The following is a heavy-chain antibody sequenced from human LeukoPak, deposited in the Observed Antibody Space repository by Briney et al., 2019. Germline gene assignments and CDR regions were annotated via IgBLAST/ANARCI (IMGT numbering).Heavy chain of an antibody. Sequence: ASVKVSCKVSGYTLTELSMHWVRQAPGKGLEWVGGFDPEDGETICAQKFQGRVTMTEDTSTDTAYMELSSLRSEDTAVYYCATEVAGIAVFDYWGQGTLVTVSS. J-gene: IGHJ4*02. CDR1: GYTLTELS. D-gene: IGHD6-19*01. V-gene: IGHV1-24*01. CDR3: ATEVAGIAVFDY. CDR2: FDPEDGET.